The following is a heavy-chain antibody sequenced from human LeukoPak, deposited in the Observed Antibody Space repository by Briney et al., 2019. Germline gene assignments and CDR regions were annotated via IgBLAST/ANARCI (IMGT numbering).Heavy chain of an antibody. CDR3: TTDLWFGELSPFFY. Sequence: ESGGGLVKPGGSLRLSCAASGFTFSNAWMSWVRQAPGKGLEWVGRIKSKTDGGTTDYAAPVKGRFTISRDDSKNTLYLQMNSLKTADAAVYYCTTDLWFGELSPFFYWGQGTLVTVSS. V-gene: IGHV3-15*01. CDR1: GFTFSNAW. CDR2: IKSKTDGGTT. J-gene: IGHJ4*02. D-gene: IGHD3-10*01.